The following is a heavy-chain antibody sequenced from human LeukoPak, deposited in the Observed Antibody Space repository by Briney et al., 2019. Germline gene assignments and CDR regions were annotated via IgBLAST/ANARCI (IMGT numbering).Heavy chain of an antibody. CDR3: AAVDVDTAFP. V-gene: IGHV3-23*01. J-gene: IGHJ5*02. CDR2: ISGSGGST. Sequence: GRSLRLSCAASGFTFNNYGMSWVRQAPGKGLEWVSAISGSGGSTYYGDSVKGRFTISRDNSKNTLYLQMNSLRAEDTAVYYCAAVDVDTAFPWGQGTLVTVSS. CDR1: GFTFNNYG. D-gene: IGHD5-18*01.